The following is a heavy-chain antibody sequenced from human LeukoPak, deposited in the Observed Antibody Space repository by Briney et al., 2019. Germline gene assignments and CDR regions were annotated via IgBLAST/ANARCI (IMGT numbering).Heavy chain of an antibody. J-gene: IGHJ4*02. Sequence: GGSLRLSCAASGFTLSRPWMSWVRQAPGKGLEWVANIKEDGSQKYYVDAVKGRFTISRDNAKNSLYLQMNSLRVEDTAVYFCARLGYPWYYDYWGQGTLVTVSS. CDR1: GFTLSRPW. CDR2: IKEDGSQK. D-gene: IGHD2-15*01. CDR3: ARLGYPWYYDY. V-gene: IGHV3-7*01.